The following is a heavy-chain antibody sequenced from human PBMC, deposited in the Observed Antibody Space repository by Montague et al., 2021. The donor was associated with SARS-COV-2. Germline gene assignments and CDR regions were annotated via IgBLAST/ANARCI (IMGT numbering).Heavy chain of an antibody. J-gene: IGHJ6*02. Sequence: SVKVSCKASGYTFTGYYMHWVRQAPGQGLEWMGWINPNSGGTNYAQKFQGWVTMTRVTFISTAYMELSRLRSDDTAVYYCARMGKGSYYYGMDVWGQGTTVTVSS. CDR1: GYTFTGYY. CDR2: INPNSGGT. V-gene: IGHV1-2*04. CDR3: ARMGKGSYYYGMDV. D-gene: IGHD7-27*01.